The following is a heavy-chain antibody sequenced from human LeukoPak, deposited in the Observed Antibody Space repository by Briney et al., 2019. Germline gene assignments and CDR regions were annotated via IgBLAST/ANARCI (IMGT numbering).Heavy chain of an antibody. V-gene: IGHV4-39*01. D-gene: IGHD6-6*01. J-gene: IGHJ5*02. Sequence: SETLSLTCTVSGDSISSSDYYWGWIRQPPGKGLEWIGSMHYSGSNAYSPSLKSPVIIFVDTSKNQFSLKLTYVTAADTAVYFCARYSTSSGWFDPWGQGSLVTVSS. CDR2: MHYSGSN. CDR3: ARYSTSSGWFDP. CDR1: GDSISSSDYY.